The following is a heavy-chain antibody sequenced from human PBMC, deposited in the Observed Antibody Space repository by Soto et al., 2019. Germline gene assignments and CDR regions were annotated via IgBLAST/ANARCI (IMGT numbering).Heavy chain of an antibody. J-gene: IGHJ4*02. CDR3: ARQDLGSSPYAF. D-gene: IGHD2-2*01. Sequence: PGESLNISCKVATTNFTAYFIAWGRPIPGKGLEWMGLTSPADSEIRYSPSFHGQVTITADKSITTSYLQCNSLKAADTAIYYWARQDLGSSPYAFWGQGTLVTVSS. CDR2: TSPADSEI. V-gene: IGHV5-51*01. CDR1: TTNFTAYF.